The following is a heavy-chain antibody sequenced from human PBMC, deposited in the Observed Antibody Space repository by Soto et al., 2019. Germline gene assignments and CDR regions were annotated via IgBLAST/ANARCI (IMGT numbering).Heavy chain of an antibody. V-gene: IGHV4-34*01. CDR1: GGSFSGYY. Sequence: QVQLQQWGAGLLKPSETLSLTCAVYGGSFSGYYWSWIRQPPGKGLEWIGEINHSGSTNYNPSLKSRVPISVDTSKNQFSLKLSSVTAADTAVYYGARGGTGMSFDYWGQGTLVTVSS. J-gene: IGHJ4*02. CDR2: INHSGST. D-gene: IGHD3-9*01. CDR3: ARGGTGMSFDY.